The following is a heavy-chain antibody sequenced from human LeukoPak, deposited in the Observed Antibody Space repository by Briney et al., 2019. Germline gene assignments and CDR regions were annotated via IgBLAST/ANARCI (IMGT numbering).Heavy chain of an antibody. V-gene: IGHV3-23*01. CDR2: ISGSGGKT. D-gene: IGHD6-13*01. Sequence: GGSLRLSCAASGFSFSSYAMSWVRQAPGKGLELVSAISGSGGKTYYADSVRGRFTISRDNSKNTLYLQINSLRAEGTSILYCAKVSWANYFDYWGQGTLVSVSS. CDR3: AKVSWANYFDY. J-gene: IGHJ4*02. CDR1: GFSFSSYA.